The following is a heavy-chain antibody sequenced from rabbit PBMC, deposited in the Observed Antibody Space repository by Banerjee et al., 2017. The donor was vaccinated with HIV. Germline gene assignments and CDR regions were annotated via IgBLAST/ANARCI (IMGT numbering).Heavy chain of an antibody. CDR2: MDAGSSGST. D-gene: IGHD2-1*01. Sequence: QEQLVESGGGLVQPGGSLKLSCTGSGFSFSSGYWLCWVRQAPGKGLEWIACMDAGSSGSTNYASWAKGRFTISKTSSTTVTLQMTSLTAADTATYFCARDPSWDDYGGYDLWGPGTLVTVS. CDR3: ARDPSWDDYGGYDL. CDR1: GFSFSSGYW. V-gene: IGHV1S45*01. J-gene: IGHJ4*01.